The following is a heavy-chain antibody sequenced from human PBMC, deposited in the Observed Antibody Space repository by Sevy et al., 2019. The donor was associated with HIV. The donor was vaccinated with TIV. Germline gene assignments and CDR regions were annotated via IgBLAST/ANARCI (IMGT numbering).Heavy chain of an antibody. Sequence: GGSLRLSCAASGFTFSSYDMHWVRQATGKGLEWVSAIGTAGDTYYPGSVKGRFTISRENAKNSLYLQMNSLRAGDTAVYYCARARYYGSGSYYYYYYGMDVWGQGTTVTVPS. CDR2: IGTAGDT. V-gene: IGHV3-13*01. CDR3: ARARYYGSGSYYYYYYGMDV. J-gene: IGHJ6*02. CDR1: GFTFSSYD. D-gene: IGHD3-10*01.